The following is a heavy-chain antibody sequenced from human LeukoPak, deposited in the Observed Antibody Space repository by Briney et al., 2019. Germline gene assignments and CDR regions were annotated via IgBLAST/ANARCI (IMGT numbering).Heavy chain of an antibody. J-gene: IGHJ4*02. CDR1: GFTFSSYE. V-gene: IGHV3-48*03. Sequence: GGSLRLSCAASGFTFSSYEMNWVRQAPGKGLEWVSYISGSGSAIYYADSLKVPFTISRDNAANSLFLQMNSLRAEDTALYYCARAVAGPAGEYYFDYWGQGTLVTVSS. CDR3: ARAVAGPAGEYYFDY. CDR2: ISGSGSAI. D-gene: IGHD6-19*01.